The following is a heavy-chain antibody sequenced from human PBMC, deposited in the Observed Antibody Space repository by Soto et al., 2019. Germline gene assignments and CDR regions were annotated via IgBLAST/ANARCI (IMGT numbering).Heavy chain of an antibody. Sequence: QLQLQESGPGLVKPSETLSLTCTVSGGSISSSSYYWGWIRQPPGKGLEWIGSIYYSGSTYYNPSPKSLLTISVDTSKNQFSLKLSAVTAADTAVYYCARLDYGDYNFDYWGQGTLVTVSS. V-gene: IGHV4-39*01. D-gene: IGHD4-17*01. CDR1: GGSISSSSYY. CDR2: IYYSGST. J-gene: IGHJ4*02. CDR3: ARLDYGDYNFDY.